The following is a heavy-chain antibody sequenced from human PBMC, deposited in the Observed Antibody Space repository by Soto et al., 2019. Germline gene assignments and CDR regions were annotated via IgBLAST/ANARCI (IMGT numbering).Heavy chain of an antibody. J-gene: IGHJ4*02. CDR3: AKFDREWELLPGPDY. V-gene: IGHV3-30*18. D-gene: IGHD1-26*01. CDR2: ISYDGSNK. Sequence: QPGGSLRLSCAASGFTFSSYGMHWVRQAPGKGLERVAVISYDGSNKYYADSVKGRFTISRDNSKNTLYLQMNSLRAEDTAVYYCAKFDREWELLPGPDYWGQGTLVTVSS. CDR1: GFTFSSYG.